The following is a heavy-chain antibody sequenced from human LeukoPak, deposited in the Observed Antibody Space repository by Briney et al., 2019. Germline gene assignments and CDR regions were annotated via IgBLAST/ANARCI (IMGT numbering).Heavy chain of an antibody. CDR2: IYHTGST. CDR3: ASRKLGNDY. J-gene: IGHJ4*02. Sequence: SETLSLTCTISGGSVSDYYWSWIRQSPGKGLEWIGYIYHTGSTSYSPSLKSRVTISADTSQNQFPLKLSSVTAADTAVYYCASRKLGNDYWGQGTLVTVSS. D-gene: IGHD7-27*01. V-gene: IGHV4-59*02. CDR1: GGSVSDYY.